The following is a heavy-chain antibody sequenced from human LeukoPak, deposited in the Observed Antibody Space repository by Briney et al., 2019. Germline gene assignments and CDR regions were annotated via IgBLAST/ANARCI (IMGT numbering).Heavy chain of an antibody. J-gene: IGHJ5*02. V-gene: IGHV1-69*04. CDR2: IIPILGIA. CDR3: ARSQTPLVVAATGWFDP. Sequence: SVKVSCKASGGTFSSYAISWVRQAPGQGLEWMGRIIPILGIANYAQKFQGRVTITADKSTSTAYMEPSSLRSEDTAVYYCARSQTPLVVAATGWFDPWGQGTLVTVSS. CDR1: GGTFSSYA. D-gene: IGHD2-15*01.